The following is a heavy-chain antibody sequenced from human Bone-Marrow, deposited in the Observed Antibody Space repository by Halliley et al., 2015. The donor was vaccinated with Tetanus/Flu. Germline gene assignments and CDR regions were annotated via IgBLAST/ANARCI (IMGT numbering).Heavy chain of an antibody. Sequence: SLRLSCAASGFTFSSLWMHWVRQAPGKGLVWVGEIYHSGTTNYNPSLKSRVTMSVDTSNNQFSLTLRSVTAADTAMYYCARGPNGDDAFDMWGQGTMVTVSS. V-gene: IGHV4-4*02. CDR2: IYHSGTT. CDR3: ARGPNGDDAFDM. D-gene: IGHD7-27*01. J-gene: IGHJ3*02. CDR1: GFTFSSLW.